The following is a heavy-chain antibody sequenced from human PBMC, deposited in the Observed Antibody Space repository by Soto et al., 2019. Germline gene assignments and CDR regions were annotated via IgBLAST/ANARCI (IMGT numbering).Heavy chain of an antibody. Sequence: QVQLVQSGAEVKKPGSSVKVSCKASGGTFSSHGISWVRQAPGQGLEWMGGIVPIVGTADDSQRFRGRVTITADESTSTAYMELSSLRSEDTAVYYCARGRYSGYDMPDTYYYYNYGMDVWGQGTTVTVSS. CDR3: ARGRYSGYDMPDTYYYYNYGMDV. CDR1: GGTFSSHG. CDR2: IVPIVGTA. J-gene: IGHJ6*02. D-gene: IGHD5-12*01. V-gene: IGHV1-69*12.